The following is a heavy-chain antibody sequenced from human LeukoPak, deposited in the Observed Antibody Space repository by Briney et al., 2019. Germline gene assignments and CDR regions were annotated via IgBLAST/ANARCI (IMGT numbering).Heavy chain of an antibody. Sequence: SQTLSLTCIVSGGSISSSGYYWSWIRQHPGKGLEWIGYIYYSGSTYYNPSLKSRVTISVDTSKNQFSLKLSSVTAADTAVYYCARDGGYCSGGSCYFAREYYFDYWGQGTLVTVSS. CDR1: GGSISSSGYY. CDR2: IYYSGST. CDR3: ARDGGYCSGGSCYFAREYYFDY. D-gene: IGHD2-15*01. J-gene: IGHJ4*02. V-gene: IGHV4-31*03.